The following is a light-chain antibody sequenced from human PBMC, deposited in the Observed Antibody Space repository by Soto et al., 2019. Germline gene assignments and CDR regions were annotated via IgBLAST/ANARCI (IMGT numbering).Light chain of an antibody. J-gene: IGLJ2*01. Sequence: QSVLTQPASVSGSPGQSITISCTGTSSDIGAYNYVSWYQQHPGKVPKLMIYDVNIRPSGVSNRFSGSKSGNTASLTISGLQAEDEADYYCTSWTTSTTMIFGGGTKLAVL. CDR1: SSDIGAYNY. CDR2: DVN. CDR3: TSWTTSTTMI. V-gene: IGLV2-14*03.